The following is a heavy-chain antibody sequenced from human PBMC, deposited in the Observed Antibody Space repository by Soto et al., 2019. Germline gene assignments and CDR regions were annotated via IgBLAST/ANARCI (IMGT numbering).Heavy chain of an antibody. CDR3: AKAAFSSGWSPSDLDY. D-gene: IGHD6-19*01. J-gene: IGHJ4*02. Sequence: EVQLLASGGGLVQPGRSLRLSCAASGFTFSSYAMNWVSQAKGKGLEWVSAMSGTGGSTYYADSVKGRFTISRDNSKNTLYLQMNSLRVEDTAVFYCAKAAFSSGWSPSDLDYGGQGTLVTVYS. CDR1: GFTFSSYA. V-gene: IGHV3-23*01. CDR2: MSGTGGST.